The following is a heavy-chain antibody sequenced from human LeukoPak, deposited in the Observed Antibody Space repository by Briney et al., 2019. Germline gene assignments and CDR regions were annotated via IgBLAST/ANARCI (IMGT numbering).Heavy chain of an antibody. D-gene: IGHD6-19*01. CDR2: FYSSGST. CDR3: VRDGRFDSACFDS. Sequence: SETLSLTCNVSGDPLNDNLYYWGWIRQSPWKGLVWIGAFYSSGSTSSHSSLKSRVTISVDTSRTQLSLKLDSVTDTDTAVYYCVRDGRFDSACFDSWGPGILVTVSS. V-gene: IGHV4-39*07. J-gene: IGHJ4*02. CDR1: GDPLNDNLYY.